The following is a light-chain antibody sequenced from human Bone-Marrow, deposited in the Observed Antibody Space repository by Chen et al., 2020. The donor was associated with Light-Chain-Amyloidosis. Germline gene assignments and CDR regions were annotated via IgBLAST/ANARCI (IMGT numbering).Light chain of an antibody. Sequence: SYELTQPPSVAVSPGQTARITCSGDDLPTKYAYWYQQKPGQAPVLVRHRDTERPSGISERFSGSSSGTTATLTISGVQAEYEADYHCQSADSSDTYEVIFGGGTKLTVL. CDR2: RDT. V-gene: IGLV3-25*03. CDR1: DLPTKY. CDR3: QSADSSDTYEVI. J-gene: IGLJ2*01.